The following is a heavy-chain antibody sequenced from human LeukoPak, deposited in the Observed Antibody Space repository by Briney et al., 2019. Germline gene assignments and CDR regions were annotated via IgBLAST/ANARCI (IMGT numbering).Heavy chain of an antibody. CDR1: GYTFTSYA. CDR2: ININSGGT. V-gene: IGHV1-2*02. D-gene: IGHD3-9*01. CDR3: ARSPHILTGENFDY. J-gene: IGHJ4*02. Sequence: ASVKVSCKASGYTFTSYAMNWVRQAPGQGLEWMGWININSGGTNYAQKFQDRVTMTRDTSISTAYMELSRLRSHDTAVYYCARSPHILTGENFDYWGQGTLVTVSS.